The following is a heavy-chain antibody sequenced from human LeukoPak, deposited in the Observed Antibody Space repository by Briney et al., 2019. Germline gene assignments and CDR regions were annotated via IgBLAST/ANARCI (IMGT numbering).Heavy chain of an antibody. CDR2: VKSKNDGGST. V-gene: IGHV3-15*01. CDR1: GFTFSHTW. Sequence: GGSLGFSCAASGFTFSHTWISWVRQAPGKGLEWVGRVKSKNDGGSTDYAAPVKGRFFISRDDSRGTLSLEMNSLKIEDTAVYFCVGRPWNFDYWGQGTLVTVSS. CDR3: VGRPWNFDY. J-gene: IGHJ4*02. D-gene: IGHD1-1*01.